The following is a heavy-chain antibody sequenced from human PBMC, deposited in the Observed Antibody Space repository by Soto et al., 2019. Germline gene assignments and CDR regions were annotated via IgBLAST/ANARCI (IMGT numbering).Heavy chain of an antibody. CDR3: ARYSSSSRVCDY. Sequence: PSLTLSLTCAISGDIVSSNSAAWNWIGQSPSRGLEWLGRTYYRSKWYNDYAVSVKSRITINPDTSKNQFSLQLNSVTPEDTAVYYCARYSSSSRVCDYWGQGTLVTVSS. CDR2: TYYRSKWYN. V-gene: IGHV6-1*01. CDR1: GDIVSSNSAA. J-gene: IGHJ4*02. D-gene: IGHD6-6*01.